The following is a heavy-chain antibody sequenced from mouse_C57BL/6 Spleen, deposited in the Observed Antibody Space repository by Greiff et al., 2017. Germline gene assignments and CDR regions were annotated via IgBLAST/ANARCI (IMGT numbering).Heavy chain of an antibody. D-gene: IGHD2-1*01. Sequence: QVQLQQPGAELVKPGASVKLSCKASGYTFTSYWMHWVKQRPGRGLEWIGRIDPNSGGTKYNEKFKSKATLTVDTSSSTAYMELNSLTSEDSAVYYCASRGIYSVLYFDYWGQGTPLTVSS. V-gene: IGHV1-62-3*01. J-gene: IGHJ2*01. CDR2: IDPNSGGT. CDR3: ASRGIYSVLYFDY. CDR1: GYTFTSYW.